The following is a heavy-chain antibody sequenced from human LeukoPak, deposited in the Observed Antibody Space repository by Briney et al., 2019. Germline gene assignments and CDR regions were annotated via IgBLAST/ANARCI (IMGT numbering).Heavy chain of an antibody. CDR3: ARGSHCSSTSCYYYYYYGMDV. CDR1: GYTFTSYY. Sequence: GASVKASCKASGYTFTSYYMHWVRQAPGQGLEWMGIINPSGGSTSYAQKFQGRVTMTRDTSTSTVYMELSILRSEDTAVYYCARGSHCSSTSCYYYYYYGMDVWGQGTTVTVSS. D-gene: IGHD2-2*01. V-gene: IGHV1-46*01. CDR2: INPSGGST. J-gene: IGHJ6*02.